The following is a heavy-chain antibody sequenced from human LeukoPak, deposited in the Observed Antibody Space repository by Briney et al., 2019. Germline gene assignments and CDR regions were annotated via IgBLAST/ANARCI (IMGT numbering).Heavy chain of an antibody. D-gene: IGHD4-17*01. J-gene: IGHJ4*02. V-gene: IGHV3-23*01. CDR3: AKDHDYGDYFDY. Sequence: GGSLRLSCAASGFTFSSYAMSWVRQSPGKGLEWVSTISGSGGSTYYADSVKGRFTISRDNSKNTLYLQMNSLRAEDTAVYYCAKDHDYGDYFDYWGQGTMVTVSS. CDR1: GFTFSSYA. CDR2: ISGSGGST.